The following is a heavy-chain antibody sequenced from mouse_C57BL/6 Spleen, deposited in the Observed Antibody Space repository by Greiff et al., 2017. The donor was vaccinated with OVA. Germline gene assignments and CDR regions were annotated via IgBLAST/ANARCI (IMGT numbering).Heavy chain of an antibody. CDR1: GYSITSGYY. J-gene: IGHJ3*01. CDR3: ARVYGYDEAWFAY. V-gene: IGHV3-6*01. Sequence: EVQLQESGPGLVKPSQSLSLTCSVTGYSITSGYYWNWIRQFPGNKLEWMGYISYDGRNNYNPSLKNRISITRDTSKNQFFLKLNSVTTEDTATYYCARVYGYDEAWFAYWGQGTLVTVSA. D-gene: IGHD2-2*01. CDR2: ISYDGRN.